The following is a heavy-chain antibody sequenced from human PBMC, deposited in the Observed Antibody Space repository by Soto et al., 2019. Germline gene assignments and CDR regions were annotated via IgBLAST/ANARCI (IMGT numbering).Heavy chain of an antibody. CDR1: GYSFTSYW. CDR2: IYPGDSDT. Sequence: PGESLKISCKGSGYSFTSYWIGWVRQMPGKGLPWMGIIYPGDSDTRYSPSFQGQVTISADKSISTAYLQWSSLKASDTAMYYCARLGGSGSYYNSPYYYYFGMDVWGQGTTVTVSS. CDR3: ARLGGSGSYYNSPYYYYFGMDV. V-gene: IGHV5-51*01. J-gene: IGHJ6*02. D-gene: IGHD3-10*01.